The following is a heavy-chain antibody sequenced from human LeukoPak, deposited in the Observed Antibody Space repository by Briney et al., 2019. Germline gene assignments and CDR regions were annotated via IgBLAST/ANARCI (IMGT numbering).Heavy chain of an antibody. Sequence: GGSLRLSFAASGXTFSNYCMHWVRQAPGKGLVWVSRISSDGSSTSYADSVKGRFTISRDNAKNTLYLQMNSLRAEDTAVYYCARTAYSDYSLGFWGQGTLVTVSS. CDR2: ISSDGSST. CDR1: GXTFSNYC. V-gene: IGHV3-74*01. CDR3: ARTAYSDYSLGF. D-gene: IGHD5-12*01. J-gene: IGHJ4*02.